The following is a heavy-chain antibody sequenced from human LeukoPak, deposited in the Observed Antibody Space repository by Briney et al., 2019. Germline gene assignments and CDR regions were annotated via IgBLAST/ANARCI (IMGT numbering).Heavy chain of an antibody. CDR3: ARDRSDILTGYNDAFDI. V-gene: IGHV3-7*01. CDR1: GFTFSSFW. J-gene: IGHJ3*02. D-gene: IGHD3-9*01. CDR2: IKYDGSEK. Sequence: PGGSLRLSCADSGFTFSSFWMSWVRQAPGRGLEWVANIKYDGSEKYYVDSVKGRFTISRDNAENSLYLQMNSLRVDDTAVYYCARDRSDILTGYNDAFDIWGQGTMVTVSS.